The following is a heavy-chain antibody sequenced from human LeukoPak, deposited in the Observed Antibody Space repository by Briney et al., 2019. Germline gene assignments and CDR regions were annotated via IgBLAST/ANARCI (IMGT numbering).Heavy chain of an antibody. CDR1: GFTFSSYG. J-gene: IGHJ6*03. CDR2: IRYDGSNK. Sequence: PGGSLRLSCAASGFTFSSYGMHWVRQAPGKGLEWVAFIRYDGSNKYCADSVKGRFTISRDNSKNTLYLQMNSLRAEDTAVYYCAKTAERYCSSTSCYYYYMDVWGKGTTVTVSS. D-gene: IGHD2-2*01. V-gene: IGHV3-30*02. CDR3: AKTAERYCSSTSCYYYYMDV.